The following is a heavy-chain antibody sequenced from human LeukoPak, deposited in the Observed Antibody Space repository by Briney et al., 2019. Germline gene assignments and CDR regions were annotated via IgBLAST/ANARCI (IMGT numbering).Heavy chain of an antibody. J-gene: IGHJ5*02. V-gene: IGHV1-46*01. D-gene: IGHD6-13*01. CDR2: INPSGGST. CDR1: GGTFSSYA. CDR3: ATGGYKSLFFIAAAGTQYNWFDP. Sequence: ASVKVSCKASGGTFSSYAISWVRQAPGQGLEWMGIINPSGGSTSYAQKFQGRVTMTRDTSTSTVYMELSSLRSEDTAVYYCATGGYKSLFFIAAAGTQYNWFDPWGQGTLVTVSS.